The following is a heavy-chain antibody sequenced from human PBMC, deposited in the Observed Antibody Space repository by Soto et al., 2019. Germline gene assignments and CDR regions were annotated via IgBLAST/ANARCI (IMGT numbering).Heavy chain of an antibody. J-gene: IGHJ3*02. CDR2: ISSSSSTI. CDR3: AGDSSGWYDPPDAFDI. CDR1: GFTFSSYS. D-gene: IGHD6-19*01. Sequence: GGSLRLSCAASGFTFSSYSMNWVRQAPGKGLEWVSYISSSSSTIYYADSVKGRFTISRDNAKNSLYLQMNSLRDEDTAVYYCAGDSSGWYDPPDAFDIWGQGTMVTVSS. V-gene: IGHV3-48*02.